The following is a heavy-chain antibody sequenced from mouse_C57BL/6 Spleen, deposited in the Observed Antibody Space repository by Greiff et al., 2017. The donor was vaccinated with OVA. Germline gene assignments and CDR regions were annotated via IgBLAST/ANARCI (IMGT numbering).Heavy chain of an antibody. D-gene: IGHD4-1*01. CDR3: ARKDPWGYYFDY. CDR1: GFTFSDYG. Sequence: EVQVVESGGGLVKPGGSLKLSCAASGFTFSDYGMHWVRQAPEKGLEWVAYISSGSSTIYYADTVKGRFTISRDNAENTLFLQMTSLRSEDTAMYYCARKDPWGYYFDYWGQGTTLTVSS. V-gene: IGHV5-17*01. CDR2: ISSGSSTI. J-gene: IGHJ2*01.